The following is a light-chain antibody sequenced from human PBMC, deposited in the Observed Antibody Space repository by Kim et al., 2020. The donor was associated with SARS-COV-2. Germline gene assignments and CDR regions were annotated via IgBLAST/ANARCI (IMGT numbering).Light chain of an antibody. J-gene: IGLJ3*02. CDR3: GTWDGDLSAGV. V-gene: IGLV1-51*01. CDR2: DNN. Sequence: NVTLPCSGNSSNSGRDYVSGYHQVPXTTPRLLISDNNKRPSGIPDRFSGSKSGTSATLGITGVQTGDEGDYYCGTWDGDLSAGVFGGGTQLTVL. CDR1: SSNSGRDY.